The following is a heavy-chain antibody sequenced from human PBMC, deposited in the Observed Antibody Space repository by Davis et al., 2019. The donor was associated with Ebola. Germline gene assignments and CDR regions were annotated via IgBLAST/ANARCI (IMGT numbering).Heavy chain of an antibody. CDR3: ARDGPGGYYGMDV. Sequence: GESLKISCAASGFTFDDYGMSWVRQAPGKGLEWVSGINWNGGSTGYADSLKGRFTISRDNAKNSLYLQMNSLRAEDTALYHCARDGPGGYYGMDVWGQGTTVTVSS. J-gene: IGHJ6*02. CDR2: INWNGGST. V-gene: IGHV3-20*01. CDR1: GFTFDDYG. D-gene: IGHD4-23*01.